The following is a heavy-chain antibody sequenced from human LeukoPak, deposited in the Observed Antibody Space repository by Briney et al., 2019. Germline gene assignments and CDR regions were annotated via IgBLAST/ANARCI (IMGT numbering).Heavy chain of an antibody. V-gene: IGHV4-34*01. CDR3: ARASGGDYGSGSYYNPFDY. J-gene: IGHJ4*02. D-gene: IGHD3-10*01. Sequence: SDTLSLTCAVYGGSFRGYYWRWIRQPPGKGLEGMGEINHSGSTNYNPSLKSRVTKAVDTSKNQFCLKLGSVTAADTAVYYCARASGGDYGSGSYYNPFDYWGQGTLVTVSS. CDR2: INHSGST. CDR1: GGSFRGYY.